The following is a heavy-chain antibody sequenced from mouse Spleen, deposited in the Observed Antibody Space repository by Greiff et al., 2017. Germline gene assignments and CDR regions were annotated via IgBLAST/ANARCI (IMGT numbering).Heavy chain of an antibody. D-gene: IGHD2-2*01. Sequence: EVKLVESGGGLVKPGGSLKLSCAASGFTFSSYAMSWVRQTPEKRLEWVATISSGGSYTYYPDSVKGRFTISRDNAKNTLYLQMSSLRSEDTAMYYCARHGGYYGYFDVWGAGTTVTVSS. CDR2: ISSGGSYT. CDR3: ARHGGYYGYFDV. CDR1: GFTFSSYA. J-gene: IGHJ1*01. V-gene: IGHV5-9-3*01.